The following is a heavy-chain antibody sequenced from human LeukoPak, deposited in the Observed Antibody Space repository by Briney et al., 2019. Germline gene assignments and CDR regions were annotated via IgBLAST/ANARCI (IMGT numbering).Heavy chain of an antibody. D-gene: IGHD6-13*01. CDR2: IIPIFGTA. CDR3: ARDRIEADRYFDY. J-gene: IGHJ4*02. CDR1: GGTFSSYA. Sequence: SVKVSCKASGGTFSSYAISWVRQAPGQGLEWMGGIIPIFGTANYAQKFQGRVTITTDESTSTAYMELSCLRSEDTAVYYCARDRIEADRYFDYWAREPWSPSPQ. V-gene: IGHV1-69*05.